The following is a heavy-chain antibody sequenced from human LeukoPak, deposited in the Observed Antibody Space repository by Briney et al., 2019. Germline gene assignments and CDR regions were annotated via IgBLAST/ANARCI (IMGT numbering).Heavy chain of an antibody. CDR1: GFTFSSYS. CDR3: AKDSGSYFDY. D-gene: IGHD1-26*01. J-gene: IGHJ4*02. CDR2: ISSSSSTI. Sequence: GGSLRLSCAASGFTFSSYSMNWVRQAPGKGLEWVSYISSSSSTIYYADSVKGRFTISRDNSKNSLYLQMNSLRTEDTALYYCAKDSGSYFDYWGQGTLVTVSS. V-gene: IGHV3-48*04.